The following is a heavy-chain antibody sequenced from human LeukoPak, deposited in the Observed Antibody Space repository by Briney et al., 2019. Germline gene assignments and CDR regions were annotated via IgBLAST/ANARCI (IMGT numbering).Heavy chain of an antibody. CDR3: ARYGGSYYYGSGDTDYFDY. J-gene: IGHJ4*02. D-gene: IGHD3-10*01. CDR1: GYTFTSYG. CDR2: ISAYNGNT. Sequence: ASVKVSCKASGYTFTSYGISWVRQVPGQGLEWMGWISAYNGNTNYAQKLQGRVTMTTDTSTSTAYMELRSLRSDDTAVYYCARYGGSYYYGSGDTDYFDYWGQGTLVTVSS. V-gene: IGHV1-18*04.